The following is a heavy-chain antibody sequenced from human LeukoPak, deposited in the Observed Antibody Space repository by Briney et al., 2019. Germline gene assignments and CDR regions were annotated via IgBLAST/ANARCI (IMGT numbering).Heavy chain of an antibody. CDR3: ARDPRFCSGAGCYPRWFDP. J-gene: IGHJ5*02. CDR2: IYYSGST. V-gene: IGHV4-39*07. D-gene: IGHD2-15*01. CDR1: GGSVSSSSDY. Sequence: SETLSLTCTVSGGSVSSSSDYWGWIRQPPGNGLEWIGSIYYSGSTYYNPSLKSRVTISVDTSKNQFSLKLNSVTAADTAVYYCARDPRFCSGAGCYPRWFDPWGQGTLVTVSS.